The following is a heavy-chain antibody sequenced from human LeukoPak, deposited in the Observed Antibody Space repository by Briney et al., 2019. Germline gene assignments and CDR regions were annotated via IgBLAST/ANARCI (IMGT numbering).Heavy chain of an antibody. D-gene: IGHD2-2*01. V-gene: IGHV3-53*01. J-gene: IGHJ3*02. Sequence: GGSLRLSCAASGFTVSSNYMSWVRQAPGKGLEWVSVIYSGGSTYYADSVKGRFTISRDNSKNTLYLQMNSLRDEDTAVYYCARGGYCSSTSCYPFDAFYIWGQGTMGTVSS. CDR3: ARGGYCSSTSCYPFDAFYI. CDR2: IYSGGST. CDR1: GFTVSSNY.